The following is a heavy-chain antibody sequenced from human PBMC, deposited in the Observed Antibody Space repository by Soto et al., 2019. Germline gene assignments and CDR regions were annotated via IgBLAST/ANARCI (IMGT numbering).Heavy chain of an antibody. CDR1: GGTFSTYA. CDR3: VSGIQLWLRRINNGYSG. J-gene: IGHJ4*02. CDR2: IIPMFGTA. D-gene: IGHD5-18*01. Sequence: QVQLVQSGAEVKKPESSVKVSCKAPGGTFSTYAISWVRQAPGEGLEWMGGIIPMFGTANYAQRFQGRVTITADESTKTAYMALGSLRSEDTAVYFCVSGIQLWLRRINNGYSGWGQGTLVTVSS. V-gene: IGHV1-69*12.